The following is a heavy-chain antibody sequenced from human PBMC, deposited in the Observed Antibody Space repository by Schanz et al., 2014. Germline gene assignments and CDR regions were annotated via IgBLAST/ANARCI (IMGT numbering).Heavy chain of an antibody. CDR1: GFTFISYD. Sequence: AQLVESGGGVVQPGRSLRLSCVASGFTFISYDIHWVRQAPGQGLEWVSTISGSGGDTYPADSVKGRFTISRDNSNNTVYLQMNTLRAEDTAVYYCARPSDSSWYMDVWGKGTTVTVSS. J-gene: IGHJ6*03. CDR2: ISGSGGDT. V-gene: IGHV3-23*04. CDR3: ARPSDSSWYMDV. D-gene: IGHD2-21*02.